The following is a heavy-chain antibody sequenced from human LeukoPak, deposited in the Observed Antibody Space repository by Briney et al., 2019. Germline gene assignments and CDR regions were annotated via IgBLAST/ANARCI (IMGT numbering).Heavy chain of an antibody. J-gene: IGHJ4*02. CDR3: AAPGPDY. D-gene: IGHD6-13*01. CDR2: ISSSGSTI. CDR1: GFTVSNNY. V-gene: IGHV3-11*04. Sequence: GGSLRLSCAASGFTVSNNYMSCVRHAPPEGVEWVSYISSSGSTIYYAHSLKGRFTVSRDNAKNSLYLQMNSLRAEDTAVYYCAAPGPDYWGPGTLVTVSS.